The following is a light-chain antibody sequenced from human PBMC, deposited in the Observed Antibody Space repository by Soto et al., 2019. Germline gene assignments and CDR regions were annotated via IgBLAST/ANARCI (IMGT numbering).Light chain of an antibody. CDR3: QQRSNWPMYT. CDR1: QSVSSY. V-gene: IGKV3-11*01. J-gene: IGKJ2*01. CDR2: DAS. Sequence: EIVLTQSPATLSLSPGERATLSCRASQSVSSYLAWYQQKPGQAPRLLIYDASNRSTGLPARFSGSGSGTDFTLHISSLEPEDFAVYSCQQRSNWPMYTFGQGTKLEIK.